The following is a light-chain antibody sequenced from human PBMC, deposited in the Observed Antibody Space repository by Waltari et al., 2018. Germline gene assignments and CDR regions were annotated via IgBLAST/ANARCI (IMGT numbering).Light chain of an antibody. CDR3: QQGNSNPWT. CDR1: QGITSY. J-gene: IGKJ1*01. V-gene: IGKV1-13*02. Sequence: IQMSQSPSSLSASVGDRVTITCWASQGITSYLNWYQQKPGKAPKLLIYYANSLASGVPSRFSGGGSGTEFTLTISSLQPEDFATYYCQQGNSNPWTFGQGTKVEIK. CDR2: YAN.